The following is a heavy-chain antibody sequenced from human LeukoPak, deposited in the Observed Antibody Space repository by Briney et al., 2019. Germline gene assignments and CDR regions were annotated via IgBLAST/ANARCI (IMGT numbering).Heavy chain of an antibody. Sequence: ASVKVSCKASGYTFTSYDINWVRQATGQGLEWMGGIIPIFGTANYAQKFQGRVTITADESTSTAYMELSSLRSEDTAVYYCAGLRNYYDSSGYYLQYNWFDPWGQGTLVTVSS. CDR2: IIPIFGTA. CDR1: GYTFTSYD. J-gene: IGHJ5*02. V-gene: IGHV1-69*13. D-gene: IGHD3-22*01. CDR3: AGLRNYYDSSGYYLQYNWFDP.